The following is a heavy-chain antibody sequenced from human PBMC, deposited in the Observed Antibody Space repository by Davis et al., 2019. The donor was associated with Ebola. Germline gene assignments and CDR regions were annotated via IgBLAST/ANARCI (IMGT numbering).Heavy chain of an antibody. V-gene: IGHV3-7*01. CDR1: GFTFSSYW. J-gene: IGHJ5*02. CDR2: IKQDGSEK. Sequence: GESLKISCAASGFTFSSYWMSWVRQAPGKGLEWVANIKQDGSEKYYVDSVKGRFTISRDNAKNSLYLQMNSLRAEDTAVYYCAREMTTVTTGWFDPWGQGTLVTVSS. CDR3: AREMTTVTTGWFDP. D-gene: IGHD4-17*01.